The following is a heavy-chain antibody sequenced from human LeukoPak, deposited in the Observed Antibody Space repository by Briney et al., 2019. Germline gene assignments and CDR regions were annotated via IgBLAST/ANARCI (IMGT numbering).Heavy chain of an antibody. V-gene: IGHV1-2*02. CDR3: GRLNGATNAFNI. Sequence: GASVKVSCKASGYTFTGYYMHWARQAPGQGLELMGWINPNSGGTNYAQTVQGRVTMTRATAISTAYMALSRLRSDDTAVYDCGRLNGATNAFNIRGEGAMVSVSS. CDR2: INPNSGGT. J-gene: IGHJ3*02. D-gene: IGHD1-26*01. CDR1: GYTFTGYY.